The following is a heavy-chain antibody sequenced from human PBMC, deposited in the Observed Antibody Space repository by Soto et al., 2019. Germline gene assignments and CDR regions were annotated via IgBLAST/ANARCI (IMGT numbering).Heavy chain of an antibody. Sequence: SETLSLTCTVSGGSISSYYWSWIRQPPGKGLEWIGYIYYSGSTNYNPSLKSRVTISVDTSKNQFSLKLSSVTAADTAVYYCARVGRDGYNRYFDYWGQGTLVTVSS. CDR1: GGSISSYY. V-gene: IGHV4-59*01. D-gene: IGHD5-12*01. CDR3: ARVGRDGYNRYFDY. J-gene: IGHJ4*02. CDR2: IYYSGST.